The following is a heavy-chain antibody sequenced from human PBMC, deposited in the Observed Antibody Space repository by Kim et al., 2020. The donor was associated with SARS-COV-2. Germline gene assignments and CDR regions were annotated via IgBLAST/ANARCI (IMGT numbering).Heavy chain of an antibody. V-gene: IGHV1-24*01. CDR3: ATDQGGYSNYYYYGMDV. CDR1: GYTLTELS. CDR2: FDPEDGET. D-gene: IGHD5-12*01. Sequence: ASVKVSCKVSGYTLTELSMHWVRQAPGKGLEWMGGFDPEDGETIYAQKFQGRVTMTEDTSTDTAYMELSSLRSEDTAVYYCATDQGGYSNYYYYGMDVWGQGTTVTVSS. J-gene: IGHJ6*02.